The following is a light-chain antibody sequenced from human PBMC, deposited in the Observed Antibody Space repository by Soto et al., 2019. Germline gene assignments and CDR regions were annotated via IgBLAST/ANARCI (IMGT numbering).Light chain of an antibody. CDR1: QSVSSY. CDR3: QQRSNWWT. Sequence: EIVLTQSPATLSLSPGERATLSCRASQSVSSYLAFYQQKPAQAPRLLIYDASNRATGIPAKFSGSGAGTDFTLTISRLEPEDFAVYYCQQRSNWWTFGQGTKVEIK. CDR2: DAS. J-gene: IGKJ1*01. V-gene: IGKV3-11*01.